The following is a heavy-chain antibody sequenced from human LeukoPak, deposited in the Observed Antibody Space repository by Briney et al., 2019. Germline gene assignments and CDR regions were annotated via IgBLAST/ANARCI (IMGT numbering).Heavy chain of an antibody. D-gene: IGHD2-2*01. V-gene: IGHV1-2*04. CDR1: GYTFTGYY. CDR2: TNPNSGGT. CDR3: ARANALHCSSTSCLFDY. Sequence: ASVKVSCQASGYTFTGYYMHWVRQAPGQGLEWMGWTNPNSGGTYSAQKFQGWVTMTRDTSISTAYMELSRLTSDDTAVYYCARANALHCSSTSCLFDYWGQGTLVTVSS. J-gene: IGHJ4*02.